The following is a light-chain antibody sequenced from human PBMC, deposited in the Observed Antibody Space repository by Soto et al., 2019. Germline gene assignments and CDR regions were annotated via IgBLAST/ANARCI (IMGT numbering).Light chain of an antibody. J-gene: IGKJ2*04. CDR2: DAS. V-gene: IGKV1-5*01. CDR3: QHCSVFLCI. Sequence: DIQMTQSPSTLTASVGDRVTINCRASQSINNSLAWYQQKSGSAPKLLISDASNLASGVPSWFSGSGSGTDFTLTFTSLEPDDFATYYCQHCSVFLCIFAQGTKLEIK. CDR1: QSINNS.